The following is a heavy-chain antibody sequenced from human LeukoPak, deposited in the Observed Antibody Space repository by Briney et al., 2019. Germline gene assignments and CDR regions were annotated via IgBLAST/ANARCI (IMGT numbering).Heavy chain of an antibody. D-gene: IGHD6-6*01. V-gene: IGHV3-23*01. CDR3: AKGEYSSSSGYDY. CDR2: ISGSGGST. CDR1: GLTFSSYA. J-gene: IGHJ4*02. Sequence: PGGSLRLSCAASGLTFSSYAMSWVRQAPGKGLEWVSAISGSGGSTYYADSVKGRFTISRDNSKNTLYLQMNSLRAEDTAVYYCAKGEYSSSSGYDYWGQGTLVTVSS.